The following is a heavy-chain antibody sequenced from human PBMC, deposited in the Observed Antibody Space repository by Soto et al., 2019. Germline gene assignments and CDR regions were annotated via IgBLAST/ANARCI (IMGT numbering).Heavy chain of an antibody. CDR1: GFTFSSYG. J-gene: IGHJ4*02. D-gene: IGHD6-19*01. Sequence: GGSLRLPCAASGFTFSSYGMHWVRQAPGKGLEWVAVIWYDGSNKYYADSVKGRFTISRDNSKNTLYLQMNSLRAEDTAVYYCARHHGSGWREFDYWGQGTLVTVSS. CDR3: ARHHGSGWREFDY. CDR2: IWYDGSNK. V-gene: IGHV3-33*01.